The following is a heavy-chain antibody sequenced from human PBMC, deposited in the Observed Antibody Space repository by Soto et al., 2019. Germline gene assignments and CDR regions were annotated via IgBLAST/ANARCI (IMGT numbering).Heavy chain of an antibody. CDR2: ISYDGSNK. Sequence: HPGGSLRLSCAASGFTFSSYAMHWVRQAPGKGLEWVAVISYDGSNKYYADSVKGRFTISRDNSKNTLYLQMNSLRAEDTAVYYCARDRSSSGWYGYYYYGMDVWGQGTTVTVSS. CDR1: GFTFSSYA. CDR3: ARDRSSSGWYGYYYYGMDV. D-gene: IGHD6-19*01. V-gene: IGHV3-30-3*01. J-gene: IGHJ6*02.